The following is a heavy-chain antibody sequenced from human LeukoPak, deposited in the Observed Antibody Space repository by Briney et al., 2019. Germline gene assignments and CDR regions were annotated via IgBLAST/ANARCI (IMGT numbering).Heavy chain of an antibody. V-gene: IGHV1-2*02. CDR3: ARESSSGLFSLRQFDY. CDR1: GYTFTGYY. Sequence: AASVKVSCKASGYTFTGYYMHWVRQAPGQGLEWMGWINPNSGGTNYAQKFQGRVTMTRDTSISTAYMELSRLRSDDTAVYYCARESSSGLFSLRQFDYWGQGTLVTVSS. D-gene: IGHD6-6*01. CDR2: INPNSGGT. J-gene: IGHJ4*02.